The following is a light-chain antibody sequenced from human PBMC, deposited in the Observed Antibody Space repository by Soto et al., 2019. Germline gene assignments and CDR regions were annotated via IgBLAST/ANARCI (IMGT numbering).Light chain of an antibody. CDR2: AAS. CDR1: QGISSY. V-gene: IGKV1-9*01. CDR3: QQLNSYTIT. Sequence: IQLTQSPSSLSASVGDRVTITCRASQGISSYLAWYQQKPGKAPKLLIYAASTLQSGVPSRFSVSGSGTDFTLTIISLQTEDCATYYCQQLNSYTITFGQGTRLEIK. J-gene: IGKJ5*01.